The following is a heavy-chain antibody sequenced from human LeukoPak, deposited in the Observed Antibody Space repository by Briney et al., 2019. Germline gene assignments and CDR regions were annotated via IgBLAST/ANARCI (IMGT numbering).Heavy chain of an antibody. Sequence: GGSLRLSCAASGFTVSSNYMSWVRQAPGKGLEWVSVIYSGGSTYYADSVKGRFTISRDNSKNTLYLQMNSLRAEDTAVYYCARITFSGSYYPDYWGQGTLVTVSS. J-gene: IGHJ4*02. D-gene: IGHD1-26*01. CDR1: GFTVSSNY. V-gene: IGHV3-53*01. CDR2: IYSGGST. CDR3: ARITFSGSYYPDY.